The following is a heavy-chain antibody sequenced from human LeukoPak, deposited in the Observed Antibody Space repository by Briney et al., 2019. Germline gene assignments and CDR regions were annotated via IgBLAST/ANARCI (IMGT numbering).Heavy chain of an antibody. CDR3: ARVKWLLYYYYMDV. CDR1: GGTFSSYA. V-gene: IGHV1-69*13. Sequence: GASVKVSCKASGGTFSSYAISWVRQAPGQGLEWMGGIIPIFGTANYAQKFQGRVTITADESTSTAYMELSSLRSEDTAVYYCARVKWLLYYYYMDVWGKGTTVTVSS. CDR2: IIPIFGTA. J-gene: IGHJ6*03. D-gene: IGHD5-12*01.